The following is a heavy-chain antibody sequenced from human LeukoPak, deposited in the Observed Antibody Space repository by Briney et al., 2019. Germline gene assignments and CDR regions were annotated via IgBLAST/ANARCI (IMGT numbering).Heavy chain of an antibody. V-gene: IGHV1-18*01. CDR3: ARSRGYYDSNGYYPFDY. D-gene: IGHD3-22*01. CDR2: ISASDGTT. J-gene: IGHJ4*02. Sequence: ASVKVSCKASGYSFSIYGITWARQAPGQGLEYLGWISASDGTTNYAQKVQDRVTMTTDTSTSTAYLELRSLRSEDTAVYYCARSRGYYDSNGYYPFDYWGQGTLVTVSS. CDR1: GYSFSIYG.